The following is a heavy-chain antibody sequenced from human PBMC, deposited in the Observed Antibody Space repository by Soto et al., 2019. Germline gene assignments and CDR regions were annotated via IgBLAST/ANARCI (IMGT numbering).Heavy chain of an antibody. Sequence: QLVQSGAEVKKPGASVKVYCKASGYTFTTSGFNWVRQAPGQGLEWMGWISAKSGNTNYAQKLQGRVTMTTDTSTSTVYMELKSLTSDDTAIYYCTRAGASDWNYVSTSSWGQGTLVTVSS. CDR2: ISAKSGNT. V-gene: IGHV1-18*04. J-gene: IGHJ4*02. CDR1: GYTFTTSG. CDR3: TRAGASDWNYVSTSS. D-gene: IGHD1-7*01.